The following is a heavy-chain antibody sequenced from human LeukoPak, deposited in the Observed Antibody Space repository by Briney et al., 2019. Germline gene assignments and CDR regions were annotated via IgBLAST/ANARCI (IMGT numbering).Heavy chain of an antibody. CDR1: GYTFSAYH. V-gene: IGHV1-2*02. J-gene: IGHJ3*02. CDR3: GRVTFYAFDI. D-gene: IGHD3-3*02. CDR2: INLNSGGT. Sequence: ASVKVSCKASGYTFSAYHMSWVRQAPGQGLEWMGWINLNSGGTNYAQNFQGRVTMTRDTSTSTVYMELSSLRSEDTAVYYCGRVTFYAFDIWGQGTMVTVSS.